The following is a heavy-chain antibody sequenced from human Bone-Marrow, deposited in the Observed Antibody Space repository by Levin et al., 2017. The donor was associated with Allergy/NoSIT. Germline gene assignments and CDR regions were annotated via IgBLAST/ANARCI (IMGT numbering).Heavy chain of an antibody. Sequence: GGSLRLSCAASGFIFSTYGMHWVRQAPGKGLEWVAVIWHDGNDKFYSDSVKGRFTISRDNGENMLFLQMNSLRAEDTGVYYSTSDRLAYCSGASCYGFDVWGQGTTVTVSS. J-gene: IGHJ6*02. D-gene: IGHD6-19*01. V-gene: IGHV3-33*01. CDR2: IWHDGNDK. CDR1: GFIFSTYG. CDR3: TSDRLAYCSGASCYGFDV.